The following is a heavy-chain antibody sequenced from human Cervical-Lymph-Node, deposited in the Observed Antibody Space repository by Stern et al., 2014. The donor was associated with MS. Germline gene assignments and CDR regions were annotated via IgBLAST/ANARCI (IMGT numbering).Heavy chain of an antibody. D-gene: IGHD1-26*01. CDR1: GGSISSSGYY. CDR3: ATTRWDLFTWNWFDP. CDR2: IHDSGST. V-gene: IGHV4-61*02. Sequence: VQLVESGPGLVKPSQTLSLTCTVSGGSISSSGYYWSWIRQPADKGLEWIGRIHDSGSTYYNPSLKSRVTLSMEPAKNKFSLKLPSVTAADTAVYYCATTRWDLFTWNWFDPWGQGTLVTVSS. J-gene: IGHJ5*02.